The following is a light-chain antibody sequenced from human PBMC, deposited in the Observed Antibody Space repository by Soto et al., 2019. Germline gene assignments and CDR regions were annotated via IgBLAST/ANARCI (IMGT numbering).Light chain of an antibody. V-gene: IGKV1-5*01. CDR2: DAS. Sequence: DIQITQSPSTLSASVGDRVTITCRASQSVRNWLAWYQQRPGKAPKLLIYDASSLESGVPSRFRGSGSGTEFTLTISSLQPDDFATYFCQQYNTYSTFGQGTKVDIK. J-gene: IGKJ1*01. CDR1: QSVRNW. CDR3: QQYNTYST.